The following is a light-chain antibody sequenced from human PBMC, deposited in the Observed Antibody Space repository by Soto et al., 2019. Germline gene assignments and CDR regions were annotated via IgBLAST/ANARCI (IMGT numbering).Light chain of an antibody. CDR2: AAS. J-gene: IGKJ1*01. CDR3: QQSYSTRWT. Sequence: SQMTPSPASLSASVGDRVTITCRASQSIIGYLNWYQQEPGTAPKLLIYAASSLQSGVPSRFSGSGSGTDFTLTISSLQPEDFATYYCQQSYSTRWTFGQGTKVDI. V-gene: IGKV1-39*01. CDR1: QSIIGY.